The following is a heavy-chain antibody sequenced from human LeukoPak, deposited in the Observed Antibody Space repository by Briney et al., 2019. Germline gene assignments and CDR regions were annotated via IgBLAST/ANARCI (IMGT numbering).Heavy chain of an antibody. CDR3: AKDPPIGYDILTGNVYDY. J-gene: IGHJ4*02. Sequence: GGSLRLSCAASGFTFSGYAMSWVRQAPGKGLEWVSAISGSGGSTYYADSVKGRFTISRDNSKNTLYLQMNSLRAEDTAVYYCAKDPPIGYDILTGNVYDYWGQGTLVTVSS. CDR2: ISGSGGST. V-gene: IGHV3-23*01. CDR1: GFTFSGYA. D-gene: IGHD3-9*01.